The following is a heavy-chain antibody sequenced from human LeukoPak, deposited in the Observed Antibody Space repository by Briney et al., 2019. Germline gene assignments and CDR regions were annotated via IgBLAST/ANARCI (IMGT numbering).Heavy chain of an antibody. CDR3: ARRSDYDY. V-gene: IGHV5-51*01. D-gene: IGHD3-3*01. Sequence: GESLKISCKGTGYTFSNYWIAWVRQMPGKGLEWMGIIFPGDSDTRYSPSFQGQVTISADKSISTAYLQWSSLEASDTAIYYCARRSDYDYWGQGTLVTVSS. J-gene: IGHJ4*02. CDR1: GYTFSNYW. CDR2: IFPGDSDT.